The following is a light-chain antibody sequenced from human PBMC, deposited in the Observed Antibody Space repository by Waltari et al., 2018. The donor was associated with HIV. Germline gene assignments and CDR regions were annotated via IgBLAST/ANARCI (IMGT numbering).Light chain of an antibody. CDR2: DIV. V-gene: IGLV2-23*02. Sequence: QSALSQPASVSGSPGQSITISCTGTSSDVGYNYVSWFQQHPGKVPKLIIYDIVKRPSGVSNRFSGSKSGNTASLTISGLQAEDEADYYCCSYAGSSTLIFGGGTKLTVL. CDR3: CSYAGSSTLI. CDR1: SSDVGYNY. J-gene: IGLJ2*01.